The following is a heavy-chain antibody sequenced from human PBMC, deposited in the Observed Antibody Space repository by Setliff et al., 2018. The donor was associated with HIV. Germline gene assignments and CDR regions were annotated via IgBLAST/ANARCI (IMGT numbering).Heavy chain of an antibody. V-gene: IGHV4-4*09. Sequence: PSETLSLTCTVSGDSISSYSWNWIRQPPGRGLEWIGYVYASGETNYNPSLNSRVTMSTDTSRNQFFLNLNYATAADTAVYFCARRVLQDSTITSSNWFDSWGQGTLVTVSS. CDR2: VYASGET. CDR3: ARRVLQDSTITSSNWFDS. CDR1: GDSISSYS. J-gene: IGHJ5*01. D-gene: IGHD2-2*01.